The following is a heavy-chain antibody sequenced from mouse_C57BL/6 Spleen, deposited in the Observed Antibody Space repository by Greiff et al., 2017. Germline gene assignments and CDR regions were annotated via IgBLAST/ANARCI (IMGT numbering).Heavy chain of an antibody. V-gene: IGHV5-15*01. J-gene: IGHJ4*01. CDR3: ARHMAYYSNYVGAMDY. Sequence: EVKLMESGGGLVQPGGSLKLSCAASGFTFSDYGMAWVRQAPRKGPEWVAFISNLAYSIYYADTVTGRFTIARENAKNTLYLEMSSLRSEDTAMYYCARHMAYYSNYVGAMDYWGQGTSVTVSS. CDR2: ISNLAYSI. CDR1: GFTFSDYG. D-gene: IGHD2-5*01.